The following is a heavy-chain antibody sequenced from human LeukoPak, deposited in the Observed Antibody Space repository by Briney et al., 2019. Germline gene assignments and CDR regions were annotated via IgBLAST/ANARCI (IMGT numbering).Heavy chain of an antibody. D-gene: IGHD5-12*01. CDR1: GGSITSSSW. CDR3: ARELRFGAYDY. Sequence: SETLSLTCAVSGGSITSSSWWSWVRQCPGRGLEWIGEINHRGTTNYNPSLKSRVTISVDKSKNQFSLKLSSVTAADTAVYYCARELRFGAYDYWGQGTLVTVSS. CDR2: INHRGTT. V-gene: IGHV4-4*02. J-gene: IGHJ4*02.